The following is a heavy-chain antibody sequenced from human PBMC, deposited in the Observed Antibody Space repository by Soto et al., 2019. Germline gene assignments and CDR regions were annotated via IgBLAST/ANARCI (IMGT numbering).Heavy chain of an antibody. J-gene: IGHJ4*02. CDR1: GGSISSSDYS. V-gene: IGHV4-30-2*01. D-gene: IGHD3-10*01. Sequence: SETLSLTCAVSGGSISSSDYSWSWIRQPPGKGLEWIGYIYHSGSTYYNPSLKSRVTISVDTSKNQFSLKLSSVTAADTAVYYCARSYDVTMVRGVTLDYWGQGTLVTVSS. CDR2: IYHSGST. CDR3: ARSYDVTMVRGVTLDY.